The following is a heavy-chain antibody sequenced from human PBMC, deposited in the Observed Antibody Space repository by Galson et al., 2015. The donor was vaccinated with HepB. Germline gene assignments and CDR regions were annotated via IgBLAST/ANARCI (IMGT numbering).Heavy chain of an antibody. J-gene: IGHJ4*02. D-gene: IGHD3/OR15-3a*01. CDR2: FDPEDGET. CDR3: ATWQGGLVISLVY. CDR1: GYTLTGLS. Sequence: SVKVSCKVSGYTLTGLSMHWVRQAPGKGLEWMGGFDPEDGETIYAQKFQGRVTMTEDTSTDTAYMELSSLRSEDTAVYYCATWQGGLVISLVYWGQGTLVTVSS. V-gene: IGHV1-24*01.